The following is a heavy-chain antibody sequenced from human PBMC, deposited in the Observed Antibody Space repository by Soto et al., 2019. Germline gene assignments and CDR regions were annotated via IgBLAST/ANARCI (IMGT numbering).Heavy chain of an antibody. CDR2: ISAYNGNT. D-gene: IGHD4-17*01. CDR3: ARAATVETGNY. J-gene: IGHJ4*02. V-gene: IGHV1-18*01. Sequence: QVQLVQSGAEVKKPGASVKVSCKASGYTFTSYGFSWVRQAPGQGLEWMGWISAYNGNTNYAQKLQGRVTMTTDTSTSTAYTELRSLRSEETAVYYCARAATVETGNYWGQGTLVTVSS. CDR1: GYTFTSYG.